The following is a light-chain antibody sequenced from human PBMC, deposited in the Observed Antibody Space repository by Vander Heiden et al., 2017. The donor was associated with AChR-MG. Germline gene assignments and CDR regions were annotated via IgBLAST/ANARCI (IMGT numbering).Light chain of an antibody. CDR2: DAS. CDR1: QSISSW. J-gene: IGKJ1*01. V-gene: IGKV1-5*01. Sequence: DIETTQSPSTLSASVGDRVTLTCRASQSISSWLDWYQQKPGKATKLLIYDASSLESGVPSRCSGSGAGTEFTLTISSLQPDDVATYYCQQYNSYPRTFGQGTKVEIK. CDR3: QQYNSYPRT.